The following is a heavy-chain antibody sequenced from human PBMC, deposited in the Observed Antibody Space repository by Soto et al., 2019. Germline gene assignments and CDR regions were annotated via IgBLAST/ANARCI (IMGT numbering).Heavy chain of an antibody. J-gene: IGHJ6*02. CDR2: ISAYNGNT. V-gene: IGHV1-18*01. CDR1: GYTFTSYG. CDR3: ARDSYIAEADNYYYDGMDV. D-gene: IGHD6-13*01. Sequence: QVQLVQSGAEVKKPGASVKVSCKASGYTFTSYGISWVRQAPGQGLEWMGCISAYNGNTNYAQKLQGRVTMTTDTSTRTGYMELRSLRSDDTAVYYCARDSYIAEADNYYYDGMDVWCQGTTVTVSS.